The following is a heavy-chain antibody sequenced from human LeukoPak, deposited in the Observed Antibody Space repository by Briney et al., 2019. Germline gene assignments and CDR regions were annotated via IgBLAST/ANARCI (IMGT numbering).Heavy chain of an antibody. CDR2: ISYDGSNK. Sequence: GGSLRLSCAASGFTFSSYAMHWVRQAPGKGLEWVAVISYDGSNKYYADSVKGRFTISRDNSKNTPYLQMNSLRAEDTAVYYCAKVGADNSDPWGQGTLVTVSS. CDR3: AKVGADNSDP. V-gene: IGHV3-30-3*01. J-gene: IGHJ5*02. D-gene: IGHD3-9*01. CDR1: GFTFSSYA.